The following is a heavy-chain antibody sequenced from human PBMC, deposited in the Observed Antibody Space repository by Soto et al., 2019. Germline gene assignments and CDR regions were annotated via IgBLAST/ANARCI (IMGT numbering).Heavy chain of an antibody. J-gene: IGHJ6*02. CDR2: IWFDGSDK. D-gene: IGHD2-15*01. CDR3: VRPGGYCSGGKCPYNSNAMDV. CDR1: GFPFNNYA. V-gene: IGHV3-33*01. Sequence: GGSLRLSCVASGFPFNNYAMYWVRQAPGEGLEWVAVIWFDGSDKYYADSVKGRFTISRDNSKNTLYLQMSGLRVEDTAVYYCVRPGGYCSGGKCPYNSNAMDVWGQGTTVTVSS.